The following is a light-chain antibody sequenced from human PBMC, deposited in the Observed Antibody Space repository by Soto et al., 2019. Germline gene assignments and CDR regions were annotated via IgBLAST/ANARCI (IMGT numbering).Light chain of an antibody. Sequence: DIQLTQSPSSLSASIGDRVTITCRASQSISDYLNWYQHKPGKAPKLLIYSASSLQGGVPSRFSGSGSGTDFTLTISSLQPEDFATYYCQQSYINPPWTFGQGTKVEIK. CDR3: QQSYINPPWT. V-gene: IGKV1-39*01. CDR1: QSISDY. CDR2: SAS. J-gene: IGKJ1*01.